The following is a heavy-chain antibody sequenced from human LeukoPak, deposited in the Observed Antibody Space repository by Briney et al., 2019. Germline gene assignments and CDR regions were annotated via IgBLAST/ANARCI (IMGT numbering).Heavy chain of an antibody. CDR3: ARIGITMVRGVYYYYYYMDV. Sequence: GASVKVSCKASGYTFTSYGISWVRQAPGQGLEWMGWISAYNGNTNYAQKLQGRVTMTTDTSTSTAYMELRSLRSDDTAVYYCARIGITMVRGVYYYYYYMDVWGEGTTVTVSS. D-gene: IGHD3-10*01. V-gene: IGHV1-18*01. CDR2: ISAYNGNT. CDR1: GYTFTSYG. J-gene: IGHJ6*03.